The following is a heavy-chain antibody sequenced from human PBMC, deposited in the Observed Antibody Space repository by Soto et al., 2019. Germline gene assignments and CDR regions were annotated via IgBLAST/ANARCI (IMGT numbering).Heavy chain of an antibody. V-gene: IGHV1-3*01. CDR2: INAGNGNT. CDR3: ARALRSRGPETPISYYYGMDV. CDR1: GYTFTSYA. D-gene: IGHD4-17*01. J-gene: IGHJ6*02. Sequence: GASVKVSCKASGYTFTSYAMHWVRQAPGQRLEWMGWINAGNGNTKYSQKFQGRVTITRDTSASTAYMELSSLRSEDTAVYYCARALRSRGPETPISYYYGMDVWGQGTTVTVSS.